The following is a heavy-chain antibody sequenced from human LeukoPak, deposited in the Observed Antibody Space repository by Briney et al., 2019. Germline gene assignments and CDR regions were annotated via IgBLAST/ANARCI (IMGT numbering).Heavy chain of an antibody. CDR2: IYYSGST. Sequence: PSETLSLTCTVSGESISSYYWSRIRQPPGKGLGWIGYIYYSGSTNYNPSLKSRVTISVDTSKNQFSLKLSSVTAADTAVYYCARAKRGYSGYELDYWGQGTLVTVSS. D-gene: IGHD5-12*01. CDR1: GESISSYY. J-gene: IGHJ4*02. CDR3: ARAKRGYSGYELDY. V-gene: IGHV4-59*01.